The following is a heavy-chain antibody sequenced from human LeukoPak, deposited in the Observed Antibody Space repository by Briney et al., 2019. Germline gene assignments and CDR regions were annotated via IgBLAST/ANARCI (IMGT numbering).Heavy chain of an antibody. J-gene: IGHJ4*02. CDR1: GGTFSSYA. V-gene: IGHV1-69*04. CDR3: ARADRLSGPLDY. CDR2: IIPIFGIA. Sequence: SLRLSCTASGGTFSSYAISWVRQAPGQGLEWMGRIIPIFGIANYAQKFQGRVTITADKSTSTAYMELSSLRSEDTAVYYCARADRLSGPLDYWGQGTLVTVSS. D-gene: IGHD3-16*02.